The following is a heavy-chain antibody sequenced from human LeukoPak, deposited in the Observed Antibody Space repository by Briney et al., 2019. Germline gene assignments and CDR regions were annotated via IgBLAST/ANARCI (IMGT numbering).Heavy chain of an antibody. D-gene: IGHD3-9*01. Sequence: GGSLRLSCAASGFTVSSDYTSWVRQAPGKGLQWVSVIYSGGRTYYADSVKGRFTISTDNSKNTLFLQMNSLRAGDTSVYYCARGMISISQPLYFDYWGQGTLVTVSS. CDR2: IYSGGRT. CDR1: GFTVSSDY. V-gene: IGHV3-53*01. J-gene: IGHJ4*02. CDR3: ARGMISISQPLYFDY.